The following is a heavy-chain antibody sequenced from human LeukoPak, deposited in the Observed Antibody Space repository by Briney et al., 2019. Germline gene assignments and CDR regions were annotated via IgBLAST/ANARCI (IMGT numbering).Heavy chain of an antibody. D-gene: IGHD7-27*01. CDR1: GYTFTSYY. Sequence: ASVKVSCKASGYTFTSYYMHWVRQAPGQGLEWMGIINPSGGSTSYAQKFQGRVTMTRNTSISTAYMELSSLRSDDTAVYYCARGPPNWGYDYWGPGTLVTVSS. CDR2: INPSGGST. V-gene: IGHV1-46*01. CDR3: ARGPPNWGYDY. J-gene: IGHJ4*02.